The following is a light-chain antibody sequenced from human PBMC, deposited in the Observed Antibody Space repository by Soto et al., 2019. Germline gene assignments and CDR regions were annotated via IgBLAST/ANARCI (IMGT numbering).Light chain of an antibody. V-gene: IGLV2-14*01. CDR3: SSYTSSSTLV. Sequence: SALTHPAPVSGSPGQSITISCTGTSSDVGGYNYVSWYQQHPGKAPKLMIYEVSNRPSGVSNRFSGSKSGNTASLTISGLQAEDEADYYCSSYTSSSTLVFGTGTKVTVL. J-gene: IGLJ1*01. CDR1: SSDVGGYNY. CDR2: EVS.